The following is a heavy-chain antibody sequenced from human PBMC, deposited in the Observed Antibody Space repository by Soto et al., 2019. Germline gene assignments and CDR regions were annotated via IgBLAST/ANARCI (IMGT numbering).Heavy chain of an antibody. CDR2: ISTYNGNT. V-gene: IGHV1-18*01. CDR3: ARAARPKGLANYYYGMDV. Sequence: ASVKVSCKASGYTFTNYGFTWVRQAPGQGLEWLGWISTYNGNTKYAQKVQGRLTMTTDTSTSTANMELTSLRSDDTALYYCARAARPKGLANYYYGMDVWGQGTTVTVSS. CDR1: GYTFTNYG. J-gene: IGHJ6*02. D-gene: IGHD6-6*01.